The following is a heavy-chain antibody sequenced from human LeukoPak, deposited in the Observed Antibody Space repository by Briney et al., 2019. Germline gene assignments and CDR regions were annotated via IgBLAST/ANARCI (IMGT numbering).Heavy chain of an antibody. Sequence: SETLSLACTVSGGSISSYYWSWIQQPPGKGLEWLGYSYYSGSTNYNPSLKSRVTISVDTSKNQFSLKLSSVTAADTAVYYCARDLIAGYCRSTSCYDDAFDIWGQGTMVTVSS. CDR1: GGSISSYY. CDR3: ARDLIAGYCRSTSCYDDAFDI. V-gene: IGHV4-59*01. J-gene: IGHJ3*02. D-gene: IGHD2-2*01. CDR2: SYYSGST.